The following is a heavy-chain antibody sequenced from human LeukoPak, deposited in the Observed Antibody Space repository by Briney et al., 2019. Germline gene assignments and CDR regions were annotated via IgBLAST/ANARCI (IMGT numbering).Heavy chain of an antibody. CDR3: ARDSIGGRSSSSWYRVGWFDP. V-gene: IGHV4-39*07. CDR1: GGSISSSSYY. D-gene: IGHD6-13*01. Sequence: PSETLSLTCTVSGGSISSSSYYWGWIRQPPGKGLEWIGSIYYSGSTYYNPSLKSRVTMSVDTSKNQFSLKLSSVTAADTAVYYCARDSIGGRSSSSWYRVGWFDPWGQGTLVTVSS. CDR2: IYYSGST. J-gene: IGHJ5*02.